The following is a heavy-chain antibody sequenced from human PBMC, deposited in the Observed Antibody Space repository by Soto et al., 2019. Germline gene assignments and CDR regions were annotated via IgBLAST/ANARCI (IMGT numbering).Heavy chain of an antibody. V-gene: IGHV1-18*01. Sequence: ASVKVSCKASGYTFTTYAISWVRQAPGQGLEWMGWLRTYDGHTDYAQNLQGRVTMTTDTSTNTAYMELRSLRSDNTAVYYCARDRWHPTSPIPFDSGGQGPLVPVPS. CDR1: GYTFTTYA. CDR2: LRTYDGHT. CDR3: ARDRWHPTSPIPFDS. J-gene: IGHJ4*02.